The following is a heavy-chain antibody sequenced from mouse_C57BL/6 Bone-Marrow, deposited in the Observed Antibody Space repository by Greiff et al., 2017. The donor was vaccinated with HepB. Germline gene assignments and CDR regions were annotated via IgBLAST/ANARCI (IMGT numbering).Heavy chain of an antibody. Sequence: EVKLQESGGGLVQPGGSLKLSCAASGFTFSDYGMAWVRQAPRKGPEWVAFISNLAYSIYYADTVTGRFTISRENAKNTLYLEMSSLRSEDTAMYYCARNLLLRYDGAMDYWGQGTSVTVSS. CDR2: ISNLAYSI. D-gene: IGHD1-1*01. CDR1: GFTFSDYG. CDR3: ARNLLLRYDGAMDY. J-gene: IGHJ4*01. V-gene: IGHV5-15*01.